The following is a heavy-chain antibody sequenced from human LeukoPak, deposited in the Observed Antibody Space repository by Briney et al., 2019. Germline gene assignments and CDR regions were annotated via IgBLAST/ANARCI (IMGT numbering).Heavy chain of an antibody. CDR3: ARGGGDIPINY. Sequence: GGSLRLSCAASGFTFSTFTMNWVRQAPGKGLEWVSSISNSRYTYYADAVKGRFAISRDNARNSLYLEMNSLRAEDTALYYCARGGGDIPINYWGQGTLVTVSS. CDR2: ISNSRYT. V-gene: IGHV3-21*01. J-gene: IGHJ4*02. D-gene: IGHD2-21*02. CDR1: GFTFSTFT.